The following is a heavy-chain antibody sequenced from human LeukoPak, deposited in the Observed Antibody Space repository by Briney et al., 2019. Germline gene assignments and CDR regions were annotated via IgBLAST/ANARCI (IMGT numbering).Heavy chain of an antibody. V-gene: IGHV3-23*01. J-gene: IGHJ4*02. D-gene: IGHD3-22*01. CDR1: GFTFSSYA. Sequence: GGSLRLSCAASGFTFSSYAMSWVRQAPGKGLEWVSAISGSGGSTYYADSVKGRFTISRDNSKNTLYLQMNSLRAEDTAVYYCAKSSQYYYDSSVDYWGQATLVTVSS. CDR2: ISGSGGST. CDR3: AKSSQYYYDSSVDY.